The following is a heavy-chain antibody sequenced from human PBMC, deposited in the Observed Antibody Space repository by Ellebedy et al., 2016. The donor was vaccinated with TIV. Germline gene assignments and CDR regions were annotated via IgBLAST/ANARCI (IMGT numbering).Heavy chain of an antibody. CDR1: GFTFKNYW. V-gene: IGHV3-7*01. CDR2: IKHDGSEK. J-gene: IGHJ6*04. CDR3: GRAMDV. Sequence: GGSLRLSXAASGFTFKNYWMTWVRQAPGKGLEWVTNIKHDGSEKYYVDSVKGRFTVSRDNAKNSLYLQMNSLRVEDTAVYYCGRAMDVWGKGTTVTVSS.